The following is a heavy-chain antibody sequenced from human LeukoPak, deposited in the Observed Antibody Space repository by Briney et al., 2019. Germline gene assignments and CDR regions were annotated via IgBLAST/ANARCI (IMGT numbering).Heavy chain of an antibody. J-gene: IGHJ4*02. CDR2: INTKLNT. CDR3: ATSNDAKIAPFDH. D-gene: IGHD2-21*01. CDR1: GVSMRAYQ. V-gene: IGHV4-4*09. Sequence: SETLSLTCTVSGVSMRAYQWRGVRQSTEKGLEGIGCINTKLNTSYNPSLKRRVTTSVDPSKSQFSLRLTSVTAADTAVYYCATSNDAKIAPFDHWGQGAPVTVSS.